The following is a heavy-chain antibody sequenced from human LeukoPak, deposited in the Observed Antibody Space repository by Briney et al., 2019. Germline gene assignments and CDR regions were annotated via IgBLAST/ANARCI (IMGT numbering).Heavy chain of an antibody. CDR3: AKGRFAYCSGGSCYGWDYFDY. CDR2: ISYDGSNK. J-gene: IGHJ4*02. CDR1: GFTFSSYG. V-gene: IGHV3-30*18. Sequence: GGSLRLSCAASGFTFSSYGMHWVRQAPGKGLEWVAVISYDGSNKYYADSVKGRFTISRDNSKNTLYLQMNSLRAEDTAEYYCAKGRFAYCSGGSCYGWDYFDYWGQGTLVTVSS. D-gene: IGHD2-15*01.